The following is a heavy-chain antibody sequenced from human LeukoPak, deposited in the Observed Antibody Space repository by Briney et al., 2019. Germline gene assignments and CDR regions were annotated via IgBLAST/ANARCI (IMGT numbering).Heavy chain of an antibody. V-gene: IGHV3-7*01. CDR1: GFTFTNYW. CDR2: IKQDGSAK. CDR3: SRERFAGEFSDY. Sequence: PGGSLRLSCAASGFTFTNYWMSWVRQAPGKGLEWVANIKQDGSAKYYVDSVKGRFTMSRDNARNSMYLQMDSRRVEDTAVYFWSRERFAGEFSDYLGQGTLVTVSS. D-gene: IGHD3-10*01. J-gene: IGHJ4*02.